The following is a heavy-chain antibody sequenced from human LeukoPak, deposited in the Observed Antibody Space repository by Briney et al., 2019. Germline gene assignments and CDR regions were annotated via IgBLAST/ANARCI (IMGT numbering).Heavy chain of an antibody. CDR3: ATHTRSGQTGRAFDY. V-gene: IGHV4-30-4*01. J-gene: IGHJ4*02. CDR2: MDYSGST. Sequence: TSETLSLTCTVSGGSISSGDYYWSWIRQPPGKGLGWIAYMDYSGSTYYNPSLKRRVTMSADTSKNQISLKLSSVTAADTAVYYCATHTRSGQTGRAFDYWGPGTLVTVSS. D-gene: IGHD2-15*01. CDR1: GGSISSGDYY.